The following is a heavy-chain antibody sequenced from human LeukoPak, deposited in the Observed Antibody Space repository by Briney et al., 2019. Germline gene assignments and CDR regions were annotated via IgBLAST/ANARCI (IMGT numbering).Heavy chain of an antibody. CDR1: GFTFTRYW. CDR3: ARVSRSGYYGEY. D-gene: IGHD3-3*01. Sequence: PGGSLRLSCAASGFTFTRYWMAWVRQAPGKGLEWVANIKQDGNEQYHVDSVRGRFTMSRDNTKNIVFLQMDSLRVEDTAVYYCARVSRSGYYGEYWGQGTTVTVSS. CDR2: IKQDGNEQ. J-gene: IGHJ4*02. V-gene: IGHV3-7*01.